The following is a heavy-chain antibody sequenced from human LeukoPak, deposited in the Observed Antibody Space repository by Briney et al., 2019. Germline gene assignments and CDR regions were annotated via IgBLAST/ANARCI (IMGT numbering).Heavy chain of an antibody. CDR1: GFTFSSYG. Sequence: GGSLRLSCAASGFTFSSYGMSWVRQAPGKGLEWVANIKQDGSEKYYVDSVKGRFTISRDNAKNSLYLQMNSLRAEDTAVYYCARDQRYCSSSSCPWEPFDYWGQGTLVTVSS. V-gene: IGHV3-7*05. J-gene: IGHJ4*02. CDR3: ARDQRYCSSSSCPWEPFDY. CDR2: IKQDGSEK. D-gene: IGHD2-2*01.